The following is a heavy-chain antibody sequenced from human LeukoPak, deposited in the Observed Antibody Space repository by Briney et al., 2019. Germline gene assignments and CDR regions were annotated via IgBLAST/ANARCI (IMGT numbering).Heavy chain of an antibody. J-gene: IGHJ4*02. CDR2: SSGSGDAI. D-gene: IGHD3-22*01. V-gene: IGHV3-11*01. CDR3: ASLYDSTGFCFDY. Sequence: GGSLRLSCVVSGFRFSDYYMSWIRQTPGKGLEFISYSSGSGDAIYYTDSVKGRFTISRDNAKNSLYLQLDSLSAEDTAVYYCASLYDSTGFCFDYWGQGALVTVSS. CDR1: GFRFSDYY.